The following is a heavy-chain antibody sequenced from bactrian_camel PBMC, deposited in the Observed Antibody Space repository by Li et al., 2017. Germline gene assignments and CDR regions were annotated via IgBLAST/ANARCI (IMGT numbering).Heavy chain of an antibody. CDR3: AADPSRELWVGYPPYEY. V-gene: IGHV3S10*01. D-gene: IGHD5*01. CDR1: GYSYITYY. CDR2: FSDDGTP. Sequence: DVQLVESGGGSVQAGGSLRLSCVASGYSYITYYLAWFRQAPGKEREGVIFFSDDGTPTYADSVKGRFTISEDNAKNTLFLQMNSLKPEDTAVYYCAADPSRELWVGYPPYEYWGQGTQVTVS. J-gene: IGHJ4*01.